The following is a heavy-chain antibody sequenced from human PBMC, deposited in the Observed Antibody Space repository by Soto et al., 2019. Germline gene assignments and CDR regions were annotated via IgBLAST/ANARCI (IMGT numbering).Heavy chain of an antibody. D-gene: IGHD4-17*01. CDR1: GGSISSGDYY. J-gene: IGHJ4*02. CDR2: FYYSGST. CDR3: ARRSTVTYDY. Sequence: PSETLSLTCTVSGGSISSGDYYWSWIRQPPGKGLEWIGSFYYSGSTYYNPSLKSRVTISVDTSKNQFSLKLSAVTAADTAVYYCARRSTVTYDYWGQGILVTVSS. V-gene: IGHV4-39*01.